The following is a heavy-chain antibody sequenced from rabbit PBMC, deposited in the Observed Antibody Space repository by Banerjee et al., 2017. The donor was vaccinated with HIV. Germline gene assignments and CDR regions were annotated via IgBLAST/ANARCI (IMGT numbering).Heavy chain of an antibody. J-gene: IGHJ6*01. CDR3: ARTGDADCAYAPDL. CDR1: GFTLSSSYW. D-gene: IGHD6-1*01. Sequence: QSLEESGGDLVKPGASLTLTCKASGFTLSSSYWIYWVRQAPGKGLEWIGCIYTGSGSTWYANWAKGRFTISKTSSTTVTLQMTSLTAADTATYFCARTGDADCAYAPDLWGQGTLVTVS. CDR2: IYTGSGST. V-gene: IGHV1S40*01.